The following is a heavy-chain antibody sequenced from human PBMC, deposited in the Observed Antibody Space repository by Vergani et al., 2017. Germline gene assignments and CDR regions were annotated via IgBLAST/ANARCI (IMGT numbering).Heavy chain of an antibody. CDR1: GFTFSNYA. CDR3: AKSNGGYSYGPWDY. CDR2: VSVGGGSS. Sequence: EVQLVESGGGLVKPGGSLRLSCAASGFTFSNYAMSWVRQAPGKGLEWVSTVSVGGGSSYYADSVKGRFTISRDNSRTTLYLQMNSLRAEDTAVYYCAKSNGGYSYGPWDYWGQGTLVTGSS. D-gene: IGHD5-18*01. V-gene: IGHV3-23*04. J-gene: IGHJ4*02.